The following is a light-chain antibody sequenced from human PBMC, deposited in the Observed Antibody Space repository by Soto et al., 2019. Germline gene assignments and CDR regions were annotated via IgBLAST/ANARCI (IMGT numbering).Light chain of an antibody. CDR1: SSDIGDYKY. J-gene: IGLJ2*01. CDR3: SSYTSTNFVI. V-gene: IGLV2-14*03. Sequence: QSVPTQPASESRSPGQSITISCTGSSSDIGDYKYVSWYKHHPGKAPKLMIYDVSNRPSGVSNRFSGSKSGNTASLTISGLQAEDETDYYCSSYTSTNFVIFGGGTKLTLL. CDR2: DVS.